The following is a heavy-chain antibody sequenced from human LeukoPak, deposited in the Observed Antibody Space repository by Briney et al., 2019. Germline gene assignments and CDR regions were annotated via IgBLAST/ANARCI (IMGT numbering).Heavy chain of an antibody. V-gene: IGHV4-38-2*02. CDR1: GYSISSGYY. Sequence: SETLSLTCTVSGYSISSGYYWGWIRQPPGKGLEWIGSIYHSGSTYYNPSLKSRVTISVDTSKNQSSLKLSSVTAADTAVYYCASLTYYYDSSGYYPFDYWGQGTLVTVSS. CDR2: IYHSGST. D-gene: IGHD3-22*01. J-gene: IGHJ4*02. CDR3: ASLTYYYDSSGYYPFDY.